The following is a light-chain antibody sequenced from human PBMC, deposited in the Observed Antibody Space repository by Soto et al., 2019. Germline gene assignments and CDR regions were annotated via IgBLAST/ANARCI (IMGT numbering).Light chain of an antibody. V-gene: IGKV3-20*01. Sequence: EIVLTQSPGTLSLSPGERATLSCRASQSVSSRSLAWYQQKPGQAPRLLIYAASNRASGIPGRFSGSGSGTDFTLTISRLETEDFAVYYCQQYVGSPPMYTFGQGTKLEIK. CDR2: AAS. J-gene: IGKJ2*01. CDR3: QQYVGSPPMYT. CDR1: QSVSSRS.